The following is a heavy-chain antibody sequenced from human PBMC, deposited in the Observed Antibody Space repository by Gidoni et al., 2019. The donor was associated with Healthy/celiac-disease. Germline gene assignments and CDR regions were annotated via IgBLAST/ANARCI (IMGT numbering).Heavy chain of an antibody. V-gene: IGHV3-33*01. Sequence: QVQLVESGGGVVQPGRSLRLSCAASGFTFSSYGMHWVRQAPGKGLEWVAVIWYDGSNKYYADSVKGRFTISRDNSKNTLYLQMNSLRAEDTAVYYCARDSVDGDGGINYYYYGMDVWGQGTTVTVSS. CDR3: ARDSVDGDGGINYYYYGMDV. CDR2: IWYDGSNK. J-gene: IGHJ6*02. CDR1: GFTFSSYG. D-gene: IGHD4-17*01.